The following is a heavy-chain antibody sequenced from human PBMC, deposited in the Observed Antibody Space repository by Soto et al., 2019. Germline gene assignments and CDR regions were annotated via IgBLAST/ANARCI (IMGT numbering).Heavy chain of an antibody. CDR3: ATSVGIAPTGEDGMDV. Sequence: QVQLVQSGAEVKKTGSSVKVSCKASGGTFSIYGFSWVRQAPGQGPEWIGGIIPILTTPNYARKFKGRVTIVEDESTTTVDMELSSLKFEDTAVYYCATSVGIAPTGEDGMDVWGQGTSVTVSS. V-gene: IGHV1-69*01. D-gene: IGHD2-8*02. J-gene: IGHJ6*02. CDR1: GGTFSIYG. CDR2: IIPILTTP.